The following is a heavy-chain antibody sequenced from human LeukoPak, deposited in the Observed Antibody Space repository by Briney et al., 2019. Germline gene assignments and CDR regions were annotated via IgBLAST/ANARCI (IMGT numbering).Heavy chain of an antibody. D-gene: IGHD3-9*01. CDR3: ARVLNPYYDMFPGPYYMDV. V-gene: IGHV3-7*01. J-gene: IGHJ6*03. Sequence: GGSLRLSCAASGFTFRNYWMSWVRQAPGKGLEWVATIKQDGSEENSVDSVKGRFTISRDNAKNSLYLQMISLRAEDTAVYYCARVLNPYYDMFPGPYYMDVWGKGTTVTVSS. CDR2: IKQDGSEE. CDR1: GFTFRNYW.